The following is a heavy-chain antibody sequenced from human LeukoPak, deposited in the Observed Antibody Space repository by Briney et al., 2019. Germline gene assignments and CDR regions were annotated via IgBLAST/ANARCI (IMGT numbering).Heavy chain of an antibody. CDR3: ARDRIWDIVGATSWIDP. CDR1: GFIFRRYA. V-gene: IGHV3-30*04. CDR2: IAFDGNKK. D-gene: IGHD1-26*01. Sequence: GGSLRLSCAASGFIFRRYAMQWVRQAPGKGLEWVAVIAFDGNKKYYADSVKGRFTISRDNAKNSLYLQMNSLRAEDTAVYYCARDRIWDIVGATSWIDPWGQGTLVTVSS. J-gene: IGHJ5*02.